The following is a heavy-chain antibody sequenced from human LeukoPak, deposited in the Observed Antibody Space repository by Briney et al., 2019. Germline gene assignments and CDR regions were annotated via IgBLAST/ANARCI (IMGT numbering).Heavy chain of an antibody. Sequence: GGSLRLSCAASGFTLSSYAMSWVCQAPGKGLEWVSAISGSGGSTYCADSVKGRFTISRDNSKNTLYLQMNSLRAEDTAVYYCAKGAQADRYYYYYYGMDVWGQGTTVTVSS. D-gene: IGHD1-14*01. CDR1: GFTLSSYA. CDR3: AKGAQADRYYYYYYGMDV. CDR2: ISGSGGST. V-gene: IGHV3-23*01. J-gene: IGHJ6*02.